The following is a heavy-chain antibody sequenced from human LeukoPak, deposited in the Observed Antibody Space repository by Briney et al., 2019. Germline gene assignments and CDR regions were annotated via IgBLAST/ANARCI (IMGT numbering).Heavy chain of an antibody. D-gene: IGHD2-21*02. CDR2: IYTSGST. V-gene: IGHV4-61*02. CDR1: GGSISSGSYY. J-gene: IGHJ3*02. Sequence: SETLSLTCTVSGGSISSGSYYWSWIRQPAGKGLEWIGRIYTSGSTNYNPSLKSRVTISVDTSKNQFSLKLSSVTAADTAVYYCARAVVATAIHDAFDIWGQGTMVTVSS. CDR3: ARAVVATAIHDAFDI.